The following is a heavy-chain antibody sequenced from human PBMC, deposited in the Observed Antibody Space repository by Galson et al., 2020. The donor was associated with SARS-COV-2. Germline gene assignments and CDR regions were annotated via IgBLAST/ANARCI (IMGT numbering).Heavy chain of an antibody. CDR1: GFTFSDYY. CDR3: ARVRRRGGRWFDH. CDR2: ISSSGSNI. Sequence: GGSLRLSCAASGFTFSDYYMSWIRQAPGKGLEWVSYISSSGSNIYYADSVKGRFTISRDNAKNSLYLQMNSLRVEDTAVYYCARVRRRGGRWFDHRGQGTLVTVSS. V-gene: IGHV3-11*01. D-gene: IGHD1-26*01. J-gene: IGHJ5*02.